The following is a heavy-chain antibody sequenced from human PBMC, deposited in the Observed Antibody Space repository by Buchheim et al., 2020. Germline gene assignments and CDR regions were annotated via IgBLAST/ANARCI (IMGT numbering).Heavy chain of an antibody. CDR1: GFTFSTYH. J-gene: IGHJ3*02. CDR2: ISSTGSTK. Sequence: EVQLEESGGGLVQPGGSLRLSCAASGFTFSTYHIIWVRQAPGKGLEWVSFISSTGSTKYYADSVEGRFTISRDNAKNSLYLQMNSLRAADTAVYYCAILLEWVHDAFDIWGQGT. CDR3: AILLEWVHDAFDI. D-gene: IGHD3-3*01. V-gene: IGHV3-48*01.